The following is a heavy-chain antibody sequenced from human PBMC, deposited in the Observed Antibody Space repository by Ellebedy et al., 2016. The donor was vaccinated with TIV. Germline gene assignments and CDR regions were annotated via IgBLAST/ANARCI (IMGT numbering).Heavy chain of an antibody. Sequence: PGGSLRLSCVVSGFSFRASAMSWVRQAPGKGLEWVSLIYSGGSTDYADSVKGRFTISRDSSKNTLYLQMNSLRAEDTAMYYCARKTDTGTSGDYWGQGTPVTVSS. D-gene: IGHD1-1*01. V-gene: IGHV3-53*01. CDR3: ARKTDTGTSGDY. CDR1: GFSFRASA. J-gene: IGHJ4*02. CDR2: IYSGGST.